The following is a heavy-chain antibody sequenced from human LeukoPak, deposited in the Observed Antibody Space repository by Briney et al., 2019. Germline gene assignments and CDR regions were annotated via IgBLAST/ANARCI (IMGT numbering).Heavy chain of an antibody. J-gene: IGHJ3*02. Sequence: GGSLRLSCAASGFTFSSYAMSWVRQAPGKGLEWVSAISGSGGSTYYADSVKGRFTISRDNSKNTLYLQMNSLKTEDTAVYYCTTDEPAYYDYVWGSYHDAFDIWGQGTMVTVSS. CDR1: GFTFSSYA. CDR2: ISGSGGST. D-gene: IGHD3-16*01. CDR3: TTDEPAYYDYVWGSYHDAFDI. V-gene: IGHV3-23*01.